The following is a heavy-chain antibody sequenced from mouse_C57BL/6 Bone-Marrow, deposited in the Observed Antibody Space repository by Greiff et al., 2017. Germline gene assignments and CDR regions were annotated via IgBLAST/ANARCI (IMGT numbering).Heavy chain of an antibody. D-gene: IGHD2-5*01. CDR1: GFTFSSYA. CDR2: ISDGGSYT. Sequence: EVKLMESGGGLVKPGGSLKLSCAASGFTFSSYAMSWVRQTPEKRLAWVATISDGGSYTYYPDNVKGRFTISRDNAKNNLYLQMSHLKSEDTAMYYCARKIYYSNSAFDYWGQGTTLTVSS. J-gene: IGHJ2*01. V-gene: IGHV5-4*03. CDR3: ARKIYYSNSAFDY.